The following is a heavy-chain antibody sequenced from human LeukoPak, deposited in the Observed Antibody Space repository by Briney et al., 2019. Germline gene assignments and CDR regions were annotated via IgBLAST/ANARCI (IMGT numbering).Heavy chain of an antibody. J-gene: IGHJ5*02. D-gene: IGHD5-18*01. V-gene: IGHV1-69*06. CDR2: IIPIFDTA. CDR1: GGTFSNYA. CDR3: ARDTAMASYNWFDP. Sequence: SVKVSCKASGGTFSNYAIGWVRQAPGQGLEWMGGIIPIFDTADYAQKFQGRVTITADKSTSTAYMELSSLRSEDTAVYYCARDTAMASYNWFDPWGQGTLVTVSS.